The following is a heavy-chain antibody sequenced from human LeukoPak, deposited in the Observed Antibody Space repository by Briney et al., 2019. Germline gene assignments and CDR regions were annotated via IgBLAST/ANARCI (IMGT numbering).Heavy chain of an antibody. V-gene: IGHV3-23*01. D-gene: IGHD6-13*01. CDR2: ISGGGGTT. CDR1: GFTFSTYA. Sequence: GGSLRLSCAASGFTFSTYAMSWVRQAPGKGLEWVSGISGGGGTTYYADSVKGRFTISRDNCKSTLYLQMNSLRAEDTAVYFCAKLTIAAAGTVSSYYNGMDVWGRGTTVTVSS. CDR3: AKLTIAAAGTVSSYYNGMDV. J-gene: IGHJ6*02.